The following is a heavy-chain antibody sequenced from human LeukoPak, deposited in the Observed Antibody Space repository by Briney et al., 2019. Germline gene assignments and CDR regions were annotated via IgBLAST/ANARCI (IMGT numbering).Heavy chain of an antibody. D-gene: IGHD3-10*01. CDR2: INRSGST. CDR1: GGSFSGYY. CDR3: ARGRFYDGYYGSGRRWFDP. V-gene: IGHV4-34*01. J-gene: IGHJ5*02. Sequence: SETLSLTCAVYGGSFSGYYWSWIRQPPGKGLEWIGEINRSGSTNYNPSLKSRVTISVDTSKNQFSLKLSSVTAADTAVYYCARGRFYDGYYGSGRRWFDPWGQGTLVTVSS.